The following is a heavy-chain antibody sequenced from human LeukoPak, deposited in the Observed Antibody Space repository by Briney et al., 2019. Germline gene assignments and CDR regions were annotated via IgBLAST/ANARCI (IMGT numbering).Heavy chain of an antibody. V-gene: IGHV3-74*01. Sequence: GGSLRLSCAASGFTFSSYWMHWVRQAPGKGLVWVSRINSDGSSTSYADSVKGRFTISRDNAKNSLYLQMTSLRAEDTAVYYCARDFTKTSLQPKWYFDLWGRGTLVTVSS. D-gene: IGHD3-3*01. J-gene: IGHJ2*01. CDR2: INSDGSST. CDR1: GFTFSSYW. CDR3: ARDFTKTSLQPKWYFDL.